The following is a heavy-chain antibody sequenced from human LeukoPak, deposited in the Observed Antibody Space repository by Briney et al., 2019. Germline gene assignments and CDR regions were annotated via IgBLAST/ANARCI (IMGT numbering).Heavy chain of an antibody. Sequence: GGSLRLSCAASGFTLSSYAMSWVSQAPGKGLEWVSAISGSGGSTYYADSVKGRFTISRDNSKNTLYLQMNSLRAEDTAVYYCAKIGYSTLYYFDYWGHGTLVTVSS. J-gene: IGHJ4*01. D-gene: IGHD6-13*01. CDR1: GFTLSSYA. CDR2: ISGSGGST. CDR3: AKIGYSTLYYFDY. V-gene: IGHV3-23*01.